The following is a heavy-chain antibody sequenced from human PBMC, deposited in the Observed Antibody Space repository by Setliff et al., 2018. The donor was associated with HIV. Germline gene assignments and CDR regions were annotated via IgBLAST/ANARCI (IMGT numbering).Heavy chain of an antibody. D-gene: IGHD3-22*01. J-gene: IGHJ4*02. CDR3: ARESNTYYYDSSGYYYDY. V-gene: IGHV3-21*01. CDR2: ISSRSTYI. Sequence: GGSLRLSCAASGFTFNNAWMSWVRQAPGKGLEWVSSISSRSTYIYYADSVKGRFTISRDSAKNSLFLQMNSLRAEDTAVYYCARESNTYYYDSSGYYYDYWGQGTLVTVS. CDR1: GFTFNNAW.